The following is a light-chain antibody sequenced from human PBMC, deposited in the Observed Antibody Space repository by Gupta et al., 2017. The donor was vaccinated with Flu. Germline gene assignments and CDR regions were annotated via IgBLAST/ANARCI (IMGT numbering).Light chain of an antibody. J-gene: IGLJ2*01. CDR3: QSYNATNVV. V-gene: IGLV6-57*01. Sequence: TVTISCTRSGGSVATYYVQWYQQRPGSSPTTVIYEDNERPSGIPDRFSGSIDSSSNSASLTIAGLKTEDEDYYYCQSYNATNVVFGGGTRLTVL. CDR2: EDN. CDR1: GGSVATYY.